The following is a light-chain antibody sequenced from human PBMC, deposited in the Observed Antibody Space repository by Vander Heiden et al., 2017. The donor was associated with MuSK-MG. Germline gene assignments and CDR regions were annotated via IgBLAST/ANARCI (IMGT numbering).Light chain of an antibody. V-gene: IGLV7-46*01. CDR2: DTS. Sequence: QAVVTQEPSLTVSPGGTVTLTCGSSTGAVTSGHYPYWFQQKPGQAPRTRIYDTSNKHSWTPARFSGSLLGGKAALTLSGAQPEDEAEYDCLLSYSGALYGGFGGGTKLTV. CDR1: TGAVTSGHY. CDR3: LLSYSGALYGG. J-gene: IGLJ2*01.